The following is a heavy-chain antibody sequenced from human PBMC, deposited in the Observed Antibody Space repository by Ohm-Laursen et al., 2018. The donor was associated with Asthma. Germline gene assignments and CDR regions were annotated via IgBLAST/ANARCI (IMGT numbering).Heavy chain of an antibody. CDR2: ISTASTFI. J-gene: IGHJ4*02. D-gene: IGHD3-10*01. Sequence: GSLRLSCTASGYTFSRYSIHWVRQFPGKGLEWVASISTASTFIYYADSVRGRFTTSRDNAKNSLYLQMNSLRAEDTAVYYCARVMVQGVIIPVGDFDYWGQGTLVTVSS. V-gene: IGHV3-21*01. CDR3: ARVMVQGVIIPVGDFDY. CDR1: GYTFSRYS.